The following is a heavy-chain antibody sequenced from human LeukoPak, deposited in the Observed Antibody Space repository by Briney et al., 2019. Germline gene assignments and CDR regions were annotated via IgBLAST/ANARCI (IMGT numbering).Heavy chain of an antibody. CDR1: GYTFTSYG. Sequence: GASVKVSCKASGYTFTSYGISWVRQAPGQGLEWMGWISAYNGNTYYAQKLQDRVTMTTDTSTSTAYMDLRSLRSDDTAVYYCARVPIAAAGQFYYMDVWAKGTTVTVSS. V-gene: IGHV1-18*01. CDR2: ISAYNGNT. D-gene: IGHD6-13*01. J-gene: IGHJ6*03. CDR3: ARVPIAAAGQFYYMDV.